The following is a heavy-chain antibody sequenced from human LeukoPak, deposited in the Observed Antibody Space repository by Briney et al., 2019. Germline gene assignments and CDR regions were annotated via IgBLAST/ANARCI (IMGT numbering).Heavy chain of an antibody. CDR1: GFTFGDYD. J-gene: IGHJ4*02. CDR3: ARSGWGFGELLQPNFDY. CDR2: ISSSGSTI. D-gene: IGHD3-10*01. V-gene: IGHV3-11*01. Sequence: GGSLRLSCAASGFTFGDYDMSWIRQAPGKGLEWVSYISSSGSTIYYADSVKGRFTISRDNAKNSLYLQMNSLRAEDTAVYYCARSGWGFGELLQPNFDYWGQGTLVTVSS.